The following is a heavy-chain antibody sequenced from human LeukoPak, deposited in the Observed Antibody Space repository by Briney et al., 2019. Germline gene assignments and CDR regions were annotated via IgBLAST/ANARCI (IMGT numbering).Heavy chain of an antibody. CDR3: ARAYPWRGLRPTTFDY. CDR1: GYTFTSYD. D-gene: IGHD5/OR15-5a*01. J-gene: IGHJ4*02. V-gene: IGHV1-8*03. Sequence: ASVKVSCKASGYTFTSYDINWVRQATGQGLEWMGWMNPNSGNTGYAQKFQGRVTITRNTSISTAYMELSSLRSEDTAVYYCARAYPWRGLRPTTFDYWGQGTLVTVSS. CDR2: MNPNSGNT.